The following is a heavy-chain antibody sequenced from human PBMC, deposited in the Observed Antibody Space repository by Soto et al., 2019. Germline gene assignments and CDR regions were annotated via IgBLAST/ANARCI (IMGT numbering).Heavy chain of an antibody. CDR3: AACYDDSSGQLDAFDI. D-gene: IGHD3-22*01. V-gene: IGHV1-58*01. Sequence: QMQLVQSGPEVKKPGTSVKVSCKASGFTFTSSAVQWVRQARGQRLEWIGWIVVGSGNTNYAQKFQERVTITRDMSTSTAYMELSSLRSEDTAVYYCAACYDDSSGQLDAFDIWGQGTMVTVSS. CDR2: IVVGSGNT. J-gene: IGHJ3*02. CDR1: GFTFTSSA.